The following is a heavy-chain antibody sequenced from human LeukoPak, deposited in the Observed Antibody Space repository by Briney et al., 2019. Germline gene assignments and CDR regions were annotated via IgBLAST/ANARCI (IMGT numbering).Heavy chain of an antibody. J-gene: IGHJ3*02. V-gene: IGHV3-21*04. CDR2: ISSSSSYI. CDR3: AREHMGVAAFDI. D-gene: IGHD1-26*01. Sequence: GGSLRLSCAASGFTSSSYSMNWVRQAPGKGLEWVSSISSSSSYIYYADSVKGRFTISRDNAKNSLYLQMNSLRAEDTAVYYCAREHMGVAAFDIWGQGTMVTVSS. CDR1: GFTSSSYS.